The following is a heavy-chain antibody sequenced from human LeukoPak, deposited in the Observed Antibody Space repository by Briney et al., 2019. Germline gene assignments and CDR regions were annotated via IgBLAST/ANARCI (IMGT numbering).Heavy chain of an antibody. V-gene: IGHV1-69*06. D-gene: IGHD3-10*01. CDR3: ATDGSGSSRAFDP. J-gene: IGHJ5*02. CDR2: IIPIFGTA. CDR1: GGTFSSYA. Sequence: ASVKVSCKASGGTFSSYAISWVRQAPGQGLEWMGGIIPIFGTANYAQKFQGRVTITADKSTGTAYMELSSLRSEDTAVYYCATDGSGSSRAFDPWGQGTLVTVSS.